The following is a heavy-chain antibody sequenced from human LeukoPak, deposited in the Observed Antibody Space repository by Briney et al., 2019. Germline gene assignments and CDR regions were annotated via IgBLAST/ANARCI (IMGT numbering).Heavy chain of an antibody. J-gene: IGHJ4*02. CDR1: GHTFTGYY. D-gene: IGHD2-15*01. V-gene: IGHV1-2*02. Sequence: ASVKVSCKASGHTFTGYYMHWVRQAPGQGLEWMGWINPNSGGTNYAQKFQGRVTMTRDTSISTAYMELSRLRSDDTAVYYCARAGRQYCSGGSCYVYWGQGTLVTVSS. CDR2: INPNSGGT. CDR3: ARAGRQYCSGGSCYVY.